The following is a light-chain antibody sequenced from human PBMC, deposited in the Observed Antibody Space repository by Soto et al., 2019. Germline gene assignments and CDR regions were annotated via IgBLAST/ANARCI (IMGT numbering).Light chain of an antibody. Sequence: DIQMTQSLSTLSASVGDRVTITCRASQSIVTWLAWYQQKPGKAPNLLIYKASTLQSGVPSRFSGSGSGTEFTLTISSLQPDDFGTYYCQQYLTTWTFGQGTKVDIK. J-gene: IGKJ1*01. V-gene: IGKV1-5*03. CDR3: QQYLTTWT. CDR1: QSIVTW. CDR2: KAS.